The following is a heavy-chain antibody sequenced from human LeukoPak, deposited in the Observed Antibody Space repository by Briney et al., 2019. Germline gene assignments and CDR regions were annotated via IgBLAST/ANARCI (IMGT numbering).Heavy chain of an antibody. CDR1: GYTFTSYG. J-gene: IGHJ3*02. V-gene: IGHV1-18*01. D-gene: IGHD3-3*01. CDR2: ISAYKGNT. CDR3: ATFGVVPYDAFDI. Sequence: SMKVSCKASGYTFTSYGISWVRQAPGQGLEWMGWISAYKGNTNYAQKLQGRVTMTTDTSTSTAYMELRSLRSDDTAVYYCATFGVVPYDAFDIWGQARMANFSS.